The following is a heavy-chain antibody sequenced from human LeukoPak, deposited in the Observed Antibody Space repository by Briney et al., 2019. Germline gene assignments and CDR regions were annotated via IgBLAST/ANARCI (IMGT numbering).Heavy chain of an antibody. CDR3: ARTRVGATRRMKIDAFDI. J-gene: IGHJ3*02. V-gene: IGHV4-34*01. Sequence: SETLSLTCAVYGGSFSGYYWSWIRQPPGKGLEWIGEINHSGSTNYNPSLKGRVTISVDTSKNQFSLKLSSVTAADTAVYYCARTRVGATRRMKIDAFDIWGQGTMVTVSS. CDR2: INHSGST. D-gene: IGHD1-26*01. CDR1: GGSFSGYY.